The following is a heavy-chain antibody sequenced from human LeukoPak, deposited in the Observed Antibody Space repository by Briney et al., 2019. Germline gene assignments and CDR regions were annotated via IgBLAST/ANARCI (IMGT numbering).Heavy chain of an antibody. CDR3: ASRHS. CDR2: IWYDGSNK. V-gene: IGHV3-33*01. CDR1: GFIFSSYG. Sequence: GGSLRLSCVASGFIFSSYGMHWVRRAPGKGLEWVAVIWYDGSNKYYADSVKGRFTISRDNSKNTLYLQMNSLRAEDTAVYYCASRHSWGQGTLVTVSS. J-gene: IGHJ4*02.